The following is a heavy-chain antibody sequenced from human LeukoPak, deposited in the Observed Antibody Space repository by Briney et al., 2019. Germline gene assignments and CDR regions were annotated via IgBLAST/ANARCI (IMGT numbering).Heavy chain of an antibody. V-gene: IGHV3-30-3*01. CDR2: ISWDGSTK. J-gene: IGHJ4*02. Sequence: PGRSLRLSCVASRFTFTGFAMHWVRQAPGKGLEWVAVISWDGSTKYYADSVKGRFTISRDNSKNTLYLQMNSLGAEDTAVYYCAKGESAAIGVFDYWGQGTLVTVSS. D-gene: IGHD2-2*02. CDR3: AKGESAAIGVFDY. CDR1: RFTFTGFA.